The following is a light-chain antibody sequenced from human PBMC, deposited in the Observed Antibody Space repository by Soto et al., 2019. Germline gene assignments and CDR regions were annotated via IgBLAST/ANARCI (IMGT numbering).Light chain of an antibody. V-gene: IGKV1-5*01. CDR1: QSISSS. Sequence: DIQMTQSRSTLSASVGDRFTITCRASQSISSSLAWYQQKPGKAPKLLIYNASSLESGVPSRFSGSGSGTDFTLTISSLPPEDFETYYCQQANSSPLTFGQGTRLEIK. J-gene: IGKJ5*01. CDR3: QQANSSPLT. CDR2: NAS.